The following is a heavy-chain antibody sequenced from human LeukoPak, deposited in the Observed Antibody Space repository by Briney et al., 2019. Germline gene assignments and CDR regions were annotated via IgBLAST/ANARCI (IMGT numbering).Heavy chain of an antibody. CDR3: ARTTRWLQFGAYYFDY. J-gene: IGHJ4*02. CDR2: ISAYNGNT. Sequence: ASVKVSCKAFGYAFTSYGISWVRQAPGQGLEWMGWISAYNGNTNYAQKLQGRVTMTTDTSTSTAYMELRSLRSEDTAVYYCARTTRWLQFGAYYFDYWGQGTLVTVSS. D-gene: IGHD5-24*01. V-gene: IGHV1-18*01. CDR1: GYAFTSYG.